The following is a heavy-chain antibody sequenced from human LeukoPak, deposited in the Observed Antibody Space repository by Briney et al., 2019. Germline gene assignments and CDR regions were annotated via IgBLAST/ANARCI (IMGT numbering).Heavy chain of an antibody. CDR2: IKRDGSEK. V-gene: IGHV3-7*01. J-gene: IGHJ4*02. D-gene: IGHD3-22*01. CDR1: GFTFSNYW. Sequence: PGGSLRLSCAASGFTFSNYWMNWVRQAPGKGLEWVANIKRDGSEKYYVDSVRGRFTISRDNVKNSLYLQLSSLKAEDTGIYYCARDVYYYDSGGHDFWGQGTLVTVSS. CDR3: ARDVYYYDSGGHDF.